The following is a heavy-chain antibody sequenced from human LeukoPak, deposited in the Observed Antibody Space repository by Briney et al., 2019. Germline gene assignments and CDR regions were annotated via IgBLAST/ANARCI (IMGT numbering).Heavy chain of an antibody. CDR3: ARVQRVTMVRGVIITTEYYFDY. D-gene: IGHD3-10*01. CDR1: GYTITSYD. J-gene: IGHJ4*02. Sequence: GASVKVSCKASGYTITSYDINWVRQATGQGLEWMGWMNPNTGNTGYAQKFQGRITITRDISINTAYMELSSLRSDDTAVYYCARVQRVTMVRGVIITTEYYFDYWGQGTLVTVSS. CDR2: MNPNTGNT. V-gene: IGHV1-8*03.